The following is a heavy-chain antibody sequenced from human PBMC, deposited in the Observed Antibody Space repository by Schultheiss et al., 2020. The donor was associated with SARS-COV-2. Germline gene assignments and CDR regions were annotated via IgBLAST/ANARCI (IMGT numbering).Heavy chain of an antibody. V-gene: IGHV3-30*03. CDR3: ARGGGPHYYGMDV. CDR1: GFTFSSYW. CDR2: ISYDGSNK. D-gene: IGHD3-16*01. J-gene: IGHJ6*02. Sequence: GGSLRLSCAASGFTFSSYWMSWVRQAPGKGLEWVAVISYDGSNKYYADSVKGRFTISRDNSKNTLYLQMNSLRAEDTAVYYCARGGGPHYYGMDVWGQGTTVTVSS.